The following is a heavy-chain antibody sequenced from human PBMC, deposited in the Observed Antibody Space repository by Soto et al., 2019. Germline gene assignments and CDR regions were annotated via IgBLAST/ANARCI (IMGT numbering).Heavy chain of an antibody. V-gene: IGHV4-4*02. J-gene: IGHJ4*02. CDR3: ARSITFDWLFFDN. Sequence: PSETLSLTCAVSGGSISRSNWWSWVRQPPGKGLEWIGGIYHSGSTNYHPSLKSRVTISVDKSKNQFSLKLTSLTAADTAVYYCARSITFDWLFFDNWGQGTLVTVSS. CDR1: GGSISRSNW. D-gene: IGHD3-9*01. CDR2: IYHSGST.